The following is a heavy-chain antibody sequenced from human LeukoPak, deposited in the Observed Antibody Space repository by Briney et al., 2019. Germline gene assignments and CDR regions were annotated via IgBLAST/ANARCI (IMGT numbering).Heavy chain of an antibody. J-gene: IGHJ4*02. CDR1: GFTFSSYA. Sequence: GGSLRLSCAASGFTFSSYAMSWVRQAPGKGLEWVSGISVSGAGTYYADSVKGRFTISRDNSKNTLYLQMNSLRAEDTAVYYCAKGGPLIAAAVSYLDYWGQGTLVTVSS. D-gene: IGHD6-13*01. CDR2: ISVSGAGT. CDR3: AKGGPLIAAAVSYLDY. V-gene: IGHV3-23*01.